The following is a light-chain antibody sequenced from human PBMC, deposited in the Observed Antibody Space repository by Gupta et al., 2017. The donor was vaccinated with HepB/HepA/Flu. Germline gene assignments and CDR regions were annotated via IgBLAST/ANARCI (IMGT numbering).Light chain of an antibody. CDR3: QGWDSSSDHVV. J-gene: IGLJ2*01. Sequence: SYVLTQPPSVSVAPEKTAIITCGGNNIGRKSVHWYQQKPGQDPVLVVYYNRDRPSEIPERFSGSNVGSQDHLTISRVEAGDEGDYYCQGWDSSSDHVVFGGGNK. CDR2: YNR. V-gene: IGLV3-21*03. CDR1: NIGRKS.